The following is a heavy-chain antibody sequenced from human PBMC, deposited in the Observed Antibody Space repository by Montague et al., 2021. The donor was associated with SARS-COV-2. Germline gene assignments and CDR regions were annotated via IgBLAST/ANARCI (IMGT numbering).Heavy chain of an antibody. CDR1: GSSISSSSYH. V-gene: IGHV4-39*01. J-gene: IGHJ4*02. D-gene: IGHD4-23*01. Sequence: SETLSLTCIVSGSSISSSSYHWGWIRQPPGKGLVWIGTNYYSGSTYYNPSLKSRVTITVDTSKNQFSLKLSSVTAADTAVYYCARLRYYGGNSGFQGLVDYWGQGALVTVSS. CDR3: ARLRYYGGNSGFQGLVDY. CDR2: NYYSGST.